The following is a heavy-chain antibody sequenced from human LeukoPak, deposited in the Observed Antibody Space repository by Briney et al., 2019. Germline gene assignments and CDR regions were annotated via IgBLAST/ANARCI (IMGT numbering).Heavy chain of an antibody. CDR3: ARHTNPRRGYSYGYRRAPVGVDY. CDR2: INHSGST. D-gene: IGHD5-18*01. Sequence: SETLSLTCTVSGGSISSSSYYWSWIRQPPGKGLEWIGEINHSGSTNYNPSLKSRVTISVDTSKNQFSLKLSSVTAADTAVYYCARHTNPRRGYSYGYRRAPVGVDYWGQGTLVTVSS. J-gene: IGHJ4*02. V-gene: IGHV4-39*01. CDR1: GGSISSSSYY.